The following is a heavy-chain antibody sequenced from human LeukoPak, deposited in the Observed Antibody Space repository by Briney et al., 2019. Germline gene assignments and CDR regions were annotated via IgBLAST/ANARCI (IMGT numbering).Heavy chain of an antibody. D-gene: IGHD3-10*01. CDR3: ARFELLSGYYMDV. Sequence: SETLSLPCTVSGGSISSYYWSWIRQPPGKGLEWIGYIHYSGSTNYNPSLKSRVTISVDTSKNQFSLKLSSVTAADTAVYYCARFELLSGYYMDVWGKGTTVTISS. CDR1: GGSISSYY. CDR2: IHYSGST. V-gene: IGHV4-59*01. J-gene: IGHJ6*03.